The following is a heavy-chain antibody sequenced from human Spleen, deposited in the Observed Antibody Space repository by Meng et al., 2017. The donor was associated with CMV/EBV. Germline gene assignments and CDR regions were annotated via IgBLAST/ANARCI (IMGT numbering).Heavy chain of an antibody. CDR3: TRRGTTVFNYGMDV. D-gene: IGHD4-11*01. Sequence: GGSLRLSCAASGFPFSGSAMHWVRQASGKGLEWVGRIRSKANSYATAYAASVKGRFTISRDDSKNTAYLQMNSLKTEDTAVYYCTRRGTTVFNYGMDVWGQGTTVTVSS. CDR2: IRSKANSYAT. CDR1: GFPFSGSA. V-gene: IGHV3-73*01. J-gene: IGHJ6*02.